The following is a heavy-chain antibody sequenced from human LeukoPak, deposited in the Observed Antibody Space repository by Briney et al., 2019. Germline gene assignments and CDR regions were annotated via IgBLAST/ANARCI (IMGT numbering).Heavy chain of an antibody. CDR3: ARGFLCTNGVCYRQYFQH. V-gene: IGHV4-34*01. D-gene: IGHD2-8*01. J-gene: IGHJ1*01. CDR2: INHSGST. CDR1: GGSFSGYY. Sequence: PSETLSLTCAVYGGSFSGYYWSWIRQPPGKGLEWIGEINHSGSTNYNPSLKSRVTISVDTSKNQFSLKLSSVTAADTAVYYCARGFLCTNGVCYRQYFQHWGQGTLVTVSS.